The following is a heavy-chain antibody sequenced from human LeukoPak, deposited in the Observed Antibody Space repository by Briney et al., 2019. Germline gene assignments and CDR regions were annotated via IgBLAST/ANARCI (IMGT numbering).Heavy chain of an antibody. CDR2: ISGSGGST. Sequence: GGSLRLSCAASGFTVNTNYMSWVRQAPGKGLEWVSAISGSGGSTYYADSVKGRFTISRDNSKNTLYLQMNSLRAEDTAVYYCAKEELLWFGEFTSFDYWGQGTLVTVS. D-gene: IGHD3-10*01. CDR3: AKEELLWFGEFTSFDY. CDR1: GFTVNTNY. V-gene: IGHV3-23*01. J-gene: IGHJ4*02.